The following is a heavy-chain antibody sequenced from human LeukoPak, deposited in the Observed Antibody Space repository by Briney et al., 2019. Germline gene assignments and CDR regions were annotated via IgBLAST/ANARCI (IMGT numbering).Heavy chain of an antibody. Sequence: GGSPRLCCAASGFTFSSYAMSWVRQAPGKGLEWVSAISGSGGSTYYADSVKGRFTISRDNSKNTLYLQMNSLRAEDTAVYYCAKDNEAYYDFWSGHEEYVYWGQGTLVTVSS. V-gene: IGHV3-23*01. CDR2: ISGSGGST. CDR1: GFTFSSYA. CDR3: AKDNEAYYDFWSGHEEYVY. D-gene: IGHD3-3*01. J-gene: IGHJ4*02.